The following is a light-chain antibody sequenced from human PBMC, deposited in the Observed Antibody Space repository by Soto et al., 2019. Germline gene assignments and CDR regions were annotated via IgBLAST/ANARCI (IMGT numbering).Light chain of an antibody. CDR3: QQYGSSPPRT. J-gene: IGKJ1*01. CDR2: GAS. Sequence: EIVMTQSPATLSVSPWERATLSCRASQSVSNDFLAWYQQKPGQDPRLLIYGASTRATDVPDRFSGSGSGEDFTLSISRLEPEDFAVYYCQQYGSSPPRTFGQGTKVDI. V-gene: IGKV3-20*01. CDR1: QSVSNDF.